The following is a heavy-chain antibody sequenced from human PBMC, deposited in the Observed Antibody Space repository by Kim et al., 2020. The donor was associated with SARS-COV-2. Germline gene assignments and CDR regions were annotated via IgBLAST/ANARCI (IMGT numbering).Heavy chain of an antibody. CDR3: ARSEGRASWQQFAY. CDR2: IYYSGST. D-gene: IGHD2-2*01. Sequence: SETLSLTCSVSSDSISSYYCSWIRQVPGKGLEWLGYIYYSGSTDYNPSLKTRVTISWDTSKNQFSLDLTSVTDADTAVYFCARSEGRASWQQFAYWGPG. J-gene: IGHJ4*02. CDR1: SDSISSYY. V-gene: IGHV4-59*01.